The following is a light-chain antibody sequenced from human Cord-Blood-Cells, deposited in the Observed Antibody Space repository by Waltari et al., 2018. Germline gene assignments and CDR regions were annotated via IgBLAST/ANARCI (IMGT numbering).Light chain of an antibody. CDR1: SSDVGSYNL. Sequence: SALTQPASVSGSPGQSITISCTGTSSDVGSYNLVSWYQPHPGKPPKLMIYEGSKRPSGVSNRFSGSKSGNTASLTISGLQAEDEADYYCCSYAGSWVFGGGTKLTVL. CDR2: EGS. V-gene: IGLV2-23*01. J-gene: IGLJ3*02. CDR3: CSYAGSWV.